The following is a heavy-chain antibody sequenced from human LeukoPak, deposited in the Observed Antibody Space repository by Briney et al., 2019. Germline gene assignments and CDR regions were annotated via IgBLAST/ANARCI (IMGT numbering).Heavy chain of an antibody. CDR2: IYSGGST. CDR1: GFTLSSNY. D-gene: IGHD3-10*01. CDR3: ARVSSGSYFDY. Sequence: PGGSLRLSCAASGFTLSSNYMSWVRQAPGKGLEWVSIIYSGGSTYYADSVKGRFTISRDNSKNTLYLQMNSLRAEDTAVYYCARVSSGSYFDYWSQGTLVTVSS. J-gene: IGHJ4*02. V-gene: IGHV3-53*01.